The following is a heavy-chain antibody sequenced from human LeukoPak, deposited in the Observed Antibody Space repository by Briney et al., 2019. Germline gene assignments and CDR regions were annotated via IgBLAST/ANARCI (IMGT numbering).Heavy chain of an antibody. CDR2: IYYSGST. D-gene: IGHD6-13*01. V-gene: IGHV4-59*01. J-gene: IGHJ5*02. CDR3: ARGCSAGTPHNWFDP. CDR1: GGSTSGYN. Sequence: PSETLSLTSTLSGGSTSGYNWSWIRQPPGKGLEWSGYIYYSGSTNYNPSLKSRVTISVDTSKNQFSLKLSSVTAADTAVYYCARGCSAGTPHNWFDPWGQGTLVTVSS.